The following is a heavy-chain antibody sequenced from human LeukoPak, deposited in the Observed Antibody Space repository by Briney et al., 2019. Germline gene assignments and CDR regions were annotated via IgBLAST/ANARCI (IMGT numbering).Heavy chain of an antibody. D-gene: IGHD1/OR15-1a*01. CDR2: ISDDGSHQ. J-gene: IGHJ4*01. CDR3: TKLNNYDDY. V-gene: IGHV3-30*18. Sequence: GRSLRLSCTASGFTFGTFGMHWVRQAPGKGLEWVAAISDDGSHQYYIDSVRGRFSISRDNSKNTVYLQMTSLRADDTAVYYCTKLNNYDDYWGHGTQVTVSS. CDR1: GFTFGTFG.